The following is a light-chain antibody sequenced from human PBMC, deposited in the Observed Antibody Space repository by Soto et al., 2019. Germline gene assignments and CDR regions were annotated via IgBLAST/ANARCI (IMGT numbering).Light chain of an antibody. Sequence: EIVLTQSPATLSLSPGERATLSCRASQSVSSYLAWYQQKPGQAPRLLIYDASNRATGIPARFSGSGSGTDFTLTISSLEPEDFAVYYCQQRSNWPPIHFGQGRLLAIK. CDR1: QSVSSY. V-gene: IGKV3-11*01. CDR3: QQRSNWPPIH. CDR2: DAS. J-gene: IGKJ5*01.